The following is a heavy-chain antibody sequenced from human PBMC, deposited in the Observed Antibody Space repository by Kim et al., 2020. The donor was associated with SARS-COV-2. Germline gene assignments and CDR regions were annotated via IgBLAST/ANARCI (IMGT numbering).Heavy chain of an antibody. V-gene: IGHV4-59*01. D-gene: IGHD3-9*01. J-gene: IGHJ3*02. Sequence: SETLSLTCTVSGGSISSYYWSWIRQPPGKGLEWIGYIYYSGSTNYNPSLKSRVTISVDTSKNQLSLKLSSVTAADTAVYYCARGFTALHYDILTGYYRGSFFDIWGQGTMVTVSS. CDR2: IYYSGST. CDR1: GGSISSYY. CDR3: ARGFTALHYDILTGYYRGSFFDI.